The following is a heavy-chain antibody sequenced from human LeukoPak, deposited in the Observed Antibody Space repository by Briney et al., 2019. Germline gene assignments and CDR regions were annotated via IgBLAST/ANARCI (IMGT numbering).Heavy chain of an antibody. V-gene: IGHV1-3*01. J-gene: IGHJ5*02. CDR3: ARDQARSGWYGWFDP. CDR1: GYTFTSYA. CDR2: INAGNGNT. D-gene: IGHD6-19*01. Sequence: ASVKVSSKASGYTFTSYAMHWVRQAPGQRLEWMGWINAGNGNTKYSQKFQGRVTITRDTSASTAYMELSSLRSEDTAVYYCARDQARSGWYGWFDPWGQGTLVTVSS.